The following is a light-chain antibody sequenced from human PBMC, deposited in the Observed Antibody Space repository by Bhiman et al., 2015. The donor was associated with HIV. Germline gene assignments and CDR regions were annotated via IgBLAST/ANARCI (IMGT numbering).Light chain of an antibody. CDR2: EDN. CDR3: QAWDSSTVV. V-gene: IGLV3-1*01. J-gene: IGLJ2*01. CDR1: KLGDKY. Sequence: SYELTQPPSVSVSPGQTASITCSGDKLGDKYASWYHQKPGHSPVLVIYEDNKRPSGIPERFSGSKSGNTATLTISGTQAMDEADYYCQAWDSSTVVFGGGTKLTVL.